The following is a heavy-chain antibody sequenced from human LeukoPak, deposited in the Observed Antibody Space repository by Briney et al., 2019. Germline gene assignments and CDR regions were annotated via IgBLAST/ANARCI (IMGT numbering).Heavy chain of an antibody. D-gene: IGHD2-2*01. CDR2: ISGSGGST. J-gene: IGHJ6*02. V-gene: IGHV3-23*01. CDR1: GFTFSSYA. Sequence: GGSLRLSCAASGFTFSSYAMSWVRQAPGKGLEWVSAISGSGGSTYYADSVKGRFTISRDNSKNTLYLQMNSLRAEDTAVYYCAKDSRVVPAAMFADYYYYYGMDVWGQGTTVTVSS. CDR3: AKDSRVVPAAMFADYYYYYGMDV.